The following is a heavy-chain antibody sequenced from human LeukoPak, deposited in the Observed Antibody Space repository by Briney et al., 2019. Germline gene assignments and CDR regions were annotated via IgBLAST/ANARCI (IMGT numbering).Heavy chain of an antibody. V-gene: IGHV4-31*11. Sequence: SETLSLTCAVYGGSFSGYYWGWIRQHPGKGLEWIGYIYYSGSTYYNPSLKSRVTISVDTSKNQFSLKLSSVTAADTAVYYCARSYYYDSSGYYYGSDFFDYWGQGTLVTVSS. CDR3: ARSYYYDSSGYYYGSDFFDY. J-gene: IGHJ4*02. CDR2: IYYSGST. CDR1: GGSFSGYY. D-gene: IGHD3-22*01.